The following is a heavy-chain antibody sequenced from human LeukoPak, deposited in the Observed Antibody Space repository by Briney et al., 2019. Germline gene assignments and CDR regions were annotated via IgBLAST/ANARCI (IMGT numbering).Heavy chain of an antibody. V-gene: IGHV3-23*01. J-gene: IGHJ6*02. D-gene: IGHD6-13*01. Sequence: GGSLRLSCAASGFTFSSYAMSWVRQAPGKGLEWVSGTSGSGGSTYYADSVKGRFTISRDNSKHTLYLQMSSLRSEDTAVYYCARDPKQSIIAAAGTWYYYYYGMDVWGQGTTVTVSS. CDR1: GFTFSSYA. CDR3: ARDPKQSIIAAAGTWYYYYYGMDV. CDR2: TSGSGGST.